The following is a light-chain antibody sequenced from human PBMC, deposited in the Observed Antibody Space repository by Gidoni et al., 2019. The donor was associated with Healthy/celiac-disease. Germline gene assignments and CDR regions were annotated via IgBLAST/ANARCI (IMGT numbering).Light chain of an antibody. CDR2: DAS. CDR1: QDISNY. J-gene: IGKJ4*01. V-gene: IGKV1-33*01. CDR3: QQYDNLPLT. Sequence: DIQMTQSPSSLSASVGDRGTITCQASQDISNYLNWYQQKPGKAPKLLIYDASNLETGVPSRFSGSGSGTDFTFTISSLQPEDIATYYCQQYDNLPLTFXGXTKVEIK.